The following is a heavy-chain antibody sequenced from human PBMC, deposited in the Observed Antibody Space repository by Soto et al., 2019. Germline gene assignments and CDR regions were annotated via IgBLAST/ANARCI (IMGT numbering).Heavy chain of an antibody. V-gene: IGHV1-69*06. Sequence: SVKVSCKAPGETLRRDVISWVRQAPVQGLEWLGGITPMSGTTDYAQKFQGRVTISADKSTGTAYFELSSLTFDDTGVYYCARGVSMAGRPGFFHHWGQGSLVTVSS. CDR2: ITPMSGTT. CDR3: ARGVSMAGRPGFFHH. CDR1: GETLRRDV. D-gene: IGHD6-6*01. J-gene: IGHJ1*01.